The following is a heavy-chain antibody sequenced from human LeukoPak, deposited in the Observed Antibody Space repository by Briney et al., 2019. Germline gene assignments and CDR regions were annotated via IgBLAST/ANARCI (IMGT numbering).Heavy chain of an antibody. CDR3: ARASGPGTYNWFDP. CDR2: IWADGRTD. Sequence: QPGRSLRLSCAASGFTLSSFGMHWVRQAPGKGLEWEAVIWADGRTDFYADSLKGRATISRDTSKNTLYLQLNNLRVDDSALYYCARASGPGTYNWFDPWGLGTLVTVSS. J-gene: IGHJ5*02. CDR1: GFTLSSFG. D-gene: IGHD1-26*01. V-gene: IGHV3-33*01.